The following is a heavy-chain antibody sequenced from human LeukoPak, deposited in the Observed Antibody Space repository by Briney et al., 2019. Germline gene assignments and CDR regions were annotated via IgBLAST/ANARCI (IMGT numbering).Heavy chain of an antibody. CDR3: TVRSSI. V-gene: IGHV3-15*01. Sequence: PGGSLRLSCAASGFIFTDYWMSWVRQAPGKGLEWVGRIKSKGDGETIDYNTPVKGRFSISRDDSKNTLYLQMNSLKDEDTAMYYCTVRSSIWSQGTLVTVSS. CDR2: IKSKGDGETI. D-gene: IGHD3-3*02. J-gene: IGHJ4*02. CDR1: GFIFTDYW.